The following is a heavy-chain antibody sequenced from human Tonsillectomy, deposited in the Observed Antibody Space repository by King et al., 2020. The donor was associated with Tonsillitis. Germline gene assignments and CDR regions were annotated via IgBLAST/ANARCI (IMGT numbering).Heavy chain of an antibody. CDR1: GFTFGSYA. V-gene: IGHV3-30*04. J-gene: IGHJ2*01. CDR3: ARAFFTVVYWYFDL. CDR2: ISYDGSNK. Sequence: VQLVESGGGVVQPGRSLRLSCAASGFTFGSYAMHWVRQAPGEGLEWVAVISYDGSNKYYADSVKGRFTISRDNSKNTLYLQMNSLRAEDTAVYYCARAFFTVVYWYFDLWGRGTLVTVSS.